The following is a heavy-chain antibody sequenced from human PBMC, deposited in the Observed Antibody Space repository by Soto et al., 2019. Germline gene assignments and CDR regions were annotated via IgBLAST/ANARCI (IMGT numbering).Heavy chain of an antibody. Sequence: TLFLTCAISGDSISSYYWSWVRQPPGKELEWIGYINYYGNTNRNPSLKGRVTISIDTSKNELFLRLSSVTAADTAVYYCARNRGYSYGPVGSSFDYWGQGTLVTVS. D-gene: IGHD5-12*01. J-gene: IGHJ4*02. CDR3: ARNRGYSYGPVGSSFDY. CDR2: INYYGNT. V-gene: IGHV4-59*08. CDR1: GDSISSYY.